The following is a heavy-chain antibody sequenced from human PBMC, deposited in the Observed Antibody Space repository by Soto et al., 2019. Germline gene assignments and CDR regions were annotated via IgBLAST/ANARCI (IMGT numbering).Heavy chain of an antibody. CDR1: GFTFSSYG. CDR2: ISYDGSNK. CDR3: AKPADYGGNSDY. J-gene: IGHJ4*02. D-gene: IGHD4-17*01. Sequence: GGSLRLSCAASGFTFSSYGMHWVRQAPGKGLEWVAVISYDGSNKYYADSVKGRFTISRDNSKNTLYLQMNSLRAEDTAVYYCAKPADYGGNSDYWGQGTLVTVSS. V-gene: IGHV3-30*18.